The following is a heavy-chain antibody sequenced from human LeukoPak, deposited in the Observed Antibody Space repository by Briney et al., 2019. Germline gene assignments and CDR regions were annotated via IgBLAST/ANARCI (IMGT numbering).Heavy chain of an antibody. CDR2: IISSGIST. CDR1: GFSFSSSA. V-gene: IGHV3-23*01. J-gene: IGHJ4*02. CDR3: VKDAGEGDLQNFEF. D-gene: IGHD2-21*01. Sequence: GGSLRLSCAASGFSFSSSAMSWVRQAPGKGLEWVSVIISSGISTNYADSVKGRFTISRDNSKNTLYLQLNSLRVEDTAVYYCVKDAGEGDLQNFEFWGQGTLVTVSS.